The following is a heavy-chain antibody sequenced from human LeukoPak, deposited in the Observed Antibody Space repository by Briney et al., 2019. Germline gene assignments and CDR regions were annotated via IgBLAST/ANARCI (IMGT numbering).Heavy chain of an antibody. D-gene: IGHD3-3*01. CDR2: ISYSGGTK. CDR1: GFIFSGSP. Sequence: PGGSLRLSCATSGFIFSGSPMHWVRQAPGKGLEWVALISYSGGTKCYADSVKGRFTISRDNAKNTLYLQMNSLRAEDTAVYYCARASITIFGVVMEYFDYWGQGTLVTVSS. CDR3: ARASITIFGVVMEYFDY. J-gene: IGHJ4*02. V-gene: IGHV3-30*04.